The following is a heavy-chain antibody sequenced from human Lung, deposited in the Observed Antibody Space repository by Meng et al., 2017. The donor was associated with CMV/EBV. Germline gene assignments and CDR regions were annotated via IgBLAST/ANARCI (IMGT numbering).Heavy chain of an antibody. V-gene: IGHV3-74*01. CDR2: INSVGSST. Sequence: GGSLRLXCAASGFTFSSTWMHWVRQAPGKGLVWVSRINSVGSSTIYADSVKGRFTISIDNAKNTLYLQMNSLRSEDTAVYYCAREPYDYDSSLDYWGKGNXVNGAS. J-gene: IGHJ4*02. D-gene: IGHD3-22*01. CDR1: GFTFSSTW. CDR3: AREPYDYDSSLDY.